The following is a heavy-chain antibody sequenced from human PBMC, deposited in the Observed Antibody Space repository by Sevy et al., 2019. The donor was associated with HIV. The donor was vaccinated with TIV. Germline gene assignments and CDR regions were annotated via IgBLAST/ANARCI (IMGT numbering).Heavy chain of an antibody. Sequence: GGSLRLSCAASGFTFSSYAMSWVRQAPGKGLEWVSAISGSGGSTYYADSLRGRFTISRDNSKNTLYLQMNSLRAEDTAVYYCAKDPYYYDSSGYPDVYFDLWGRGTLVTVSS. J-gene: IGHJ2*01. V-gene: IGHV3-23*01. CDR3: AKDPYYYDSSGYPDVYFDL. D-gene: IGHD3-22*01. CDR1: GFTFSSYA. CDR2: ISGSGGST.